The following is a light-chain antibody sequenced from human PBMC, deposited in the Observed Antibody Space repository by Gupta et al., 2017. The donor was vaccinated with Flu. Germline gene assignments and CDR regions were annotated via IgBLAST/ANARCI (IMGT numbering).Light chain of an antibody. CDR3: QQRSNWPPT. V-gene: IGKV3-11*01. CDR1: QSVSSY. Sequence: GERATLSCRASQSVSSYLAWYQQKPGQAPRLLIYDASNRATGIPARFSGSGSGTDFTLTISSLEPEDFAVYYCQQRSNWPPTFGQGTKVEVK. J-gene: IGKJ1*01. CDR2: DAS.